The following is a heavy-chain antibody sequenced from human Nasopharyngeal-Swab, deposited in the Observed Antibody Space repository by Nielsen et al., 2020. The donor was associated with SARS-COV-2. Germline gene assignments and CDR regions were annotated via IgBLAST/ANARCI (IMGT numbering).Heavy chain of an antibody. J-gene: IGHJ6*02. V-gene: IGHV1-46*01. CDR1: GYTFTSYY. Sequence: ASVKVSCKASGYTFTSYYMHWVRQAPGQGHEWMGIINPSGGSTSYAQKFQGRVTMTRDTSTSAVYMELSSLRSEDTAVYYCARDPKVGAPWYYYYGMDVWGQGTTVTVSS. D-gene: IGHD1-26*01. CDR3: ARDPKVGAPWYYYYGMDV. CDR2: INPSGGST.